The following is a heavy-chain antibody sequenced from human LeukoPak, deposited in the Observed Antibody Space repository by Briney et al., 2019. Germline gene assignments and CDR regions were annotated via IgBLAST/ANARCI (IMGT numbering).Heavy chain of an antibody. CDR3: ARDWDLYGMDV. V-gene: IGHV3-48*03. Sequence: PGGFLRLSCAASGFTFSSYEMNWVRQAPGKGLEGVSYISSSGSTIYYADSVKGRFTISRDNAKNSLYLQMNSLRAEDTAVYYCARDWDLYGMDVWGQGTTVTVSS. CDR2: ISSSGSTI. CDR1: GFTFSSYE. J-gene: IGHJ6*02. D-gene: IGHD1-26*01.